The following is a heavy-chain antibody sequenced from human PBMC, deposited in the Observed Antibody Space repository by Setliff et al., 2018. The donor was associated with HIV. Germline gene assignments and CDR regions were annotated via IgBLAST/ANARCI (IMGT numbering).Heavy chain of an antibody. CDR1: RGTFSSSA. D-gene: IGHD6-19*01. CDR3: ARDGLLVAGIRFDY. J-gene: IGHJ4*02. Sequence: SVKVSCKTSRGTFSSSALSWVRQAPGQGLEWMGGIIPTFGTSNYAQKFQGRVTITADESMTTAYMELSGLKYEDTAVYYCARDGLLVAGIRFDYWGQGTLVTVSS. V-gene: IGHV1-69*13. CDR2: IIPTFGTS.